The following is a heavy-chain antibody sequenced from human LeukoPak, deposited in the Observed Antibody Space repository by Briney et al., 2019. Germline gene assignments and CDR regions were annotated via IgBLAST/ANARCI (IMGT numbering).Heavy chain of an antibody. J-gene: IGHJ4*02. D-gene: IGHD3-10*01. CDR1: GFTFSSYW. CDR2: IKQDGSEK. V-gene: IGHV3-7*01. CDR3: ARMDIGLVRD. Sequence: GGSLRLSCSASGFTFSSYWMSWVRQAPGKGLEWVAYIKQDGSEKYYVDSVKGRFTISRDNAKNSLSLQMNSLRAEDTAVYYCARMDIGLVRDWGQGTLVTVSS.